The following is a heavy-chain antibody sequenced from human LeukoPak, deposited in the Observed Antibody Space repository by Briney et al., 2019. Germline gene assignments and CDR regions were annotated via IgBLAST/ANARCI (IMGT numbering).Heavy chain of an antibody. D-gene: IGHD1-26*01. V-gene: IGHV4-39*07. CDR3: ARERDSGSYYSFDY. J-gene: IGHJ4*02. CDR2: IYYSGST. CDR1: GGSISSSSYY. Sequence: PSETLSLTCTVSGGSISSSSYYWGWIRQPPGEGLEWIGSIYYSGSTYYKPSLKSRVTISVDTSKNQFSLKLSSVTAADTAVYYCARERDSGSYYSFDYWGQGTLVTVSS.